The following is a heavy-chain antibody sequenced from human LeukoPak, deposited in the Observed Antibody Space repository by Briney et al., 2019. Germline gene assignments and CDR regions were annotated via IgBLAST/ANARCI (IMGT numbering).Heavy chain of an antibody. V-gene: IGHV4-30-2*01. D-gene: IGHD4/OR15-4a*01. Sequence: PSQTLSLTCTVSGGSISSYYWSWIRQPPGKGLEWIGYIYHSGSTYYNPSLKSRVTISVDRSKNQFSLKLSSVTAADTAVYYCASVAEGGASDYWGQGTLVTVSS. CDR3: ASVAEGGASDY. CDR2: IYHSGST. J-gene: IGHJ4*02. CDR1: GGSISSYY.